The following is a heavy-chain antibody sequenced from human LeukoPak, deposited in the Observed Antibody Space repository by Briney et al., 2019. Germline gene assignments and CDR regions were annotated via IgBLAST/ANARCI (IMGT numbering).Heavy chain of an antibody. CDR3: ARMDVGATAGDY. J-gene: IGHJ4*02. Sequence: SVKVSCKASGGTFSSYAISWVRQAPGQGLEWMGGIIPIFGTANYAQKFQGRVTITTDESTSTAYMELSSLRSEDTAVYYCARMDVGATAGDYWGQGTLVSVSS. CDR2: IIPIFGTA. CDR1: GGTFSSYA. D-gene: IGHD1-26*01. V-gene: IGHV1-69*05.